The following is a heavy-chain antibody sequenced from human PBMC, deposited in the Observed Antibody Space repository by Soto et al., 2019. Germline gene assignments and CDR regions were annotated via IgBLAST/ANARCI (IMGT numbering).Heavy chain of an antibody. D-gene: IGHD5-12*01. CDR1: AFTFSSYA. CDR3: AKEKGGYSGYAFDY. V-gene: IGHV3-23*01. J-gene: IGHJ4*02. Sequence: GGSLRLSCAASAFTFSSYAMSWVRQAPGKGLEWVSAISSSGGSTYYADSVKGRFTISRDNSKNTLYLQMNSLRAEDTAVYYCAKEKGGYSGYAFDYWGQGTLVTVSS. CDR2: ISSSGGST.